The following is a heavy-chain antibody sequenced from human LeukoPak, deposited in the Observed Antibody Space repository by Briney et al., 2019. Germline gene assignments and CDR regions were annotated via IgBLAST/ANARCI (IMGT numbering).Heavy chain of an antibody. CDR2: INHSGST. V-gene: IGHV4-34*01. D-gene: IGHD6-13*01. CDR1: GGSFSGYY. CDR3: ARARVSRGFSY. J-gene: IGHJ4*02. Sequence: SETLSLTCAVYGGSFSGYYWSWIRQPHGEGLEWIGEINHSGSTNYNPSLKSRVTISVDTSKNQFSLKLSSVTAADTAVYYCARARVSRGFSYWGQGTLVTVSS.